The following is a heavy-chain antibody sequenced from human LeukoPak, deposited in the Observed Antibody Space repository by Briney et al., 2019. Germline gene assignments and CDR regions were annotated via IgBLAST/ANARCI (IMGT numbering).Heavy chain of an antibody. CDR3: ARDSKVVADHFDY. D-gene: IGHD5-12*01. CDR2: ISAYNGNT. Sequence: GASVKVSCKASGYTFTGYYMHWVRQAPGQGLEWMGWISAYNGNTNYAQKLQGRVTMTTDTSTSTAYMELRSLRSDDTAVYYCARDSKVVADHFDYWGQGTLVTVSS. J-gene: IGHJ4*02. V-gene: IGHV1-18*04. CDR1: GYTFTGYY.